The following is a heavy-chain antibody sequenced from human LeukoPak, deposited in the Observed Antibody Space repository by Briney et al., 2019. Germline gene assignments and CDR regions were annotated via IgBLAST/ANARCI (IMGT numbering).Heavy chain of an antibody. CDR2: INPNSGGT. J-gene: IGHJ6*03. CDR1: GYTFTGYY. V-gene: IGHV1-2*02. CDR3: ARVGSSSAANYYYYMDV. Sequence: ASVKVSCKASGYTFTGYYMHWVRQAPGQGLEWMGWINPNSGGTNYAQKFQGRVTMTRDTSISTAYMELSRLRSDDTAVYYCARVGSSSAANYYYYMDVWGKGTTVTVSS. D-gene: IGHD2-2*01.